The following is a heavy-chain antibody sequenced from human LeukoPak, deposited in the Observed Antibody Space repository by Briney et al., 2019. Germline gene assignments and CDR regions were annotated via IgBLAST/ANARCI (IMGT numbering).Heavy chain of an antibody. CDR3: ARVRLADERAWAY. V-gene: IGHV1-2*02. CDR1: GYTFSDFY. D-gene: IGHD3-3*02. J-gene: IGHJ4*02. Sequence: ASVKVSCKASGYTFSDFYIHWVRQAPGQGLEYVGWITPKSGDTYSPQRFQGRVTMTRDASISTAYMELSSLRPDDTAVYFCARVRLADERAWAYWGQGTLVTVSS. CDR2: ITPKSGDT.